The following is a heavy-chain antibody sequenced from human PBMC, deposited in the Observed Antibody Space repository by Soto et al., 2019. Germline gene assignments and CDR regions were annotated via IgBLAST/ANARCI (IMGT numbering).Heavy chain of an antibody. CDR1: GGSVSNKTYY. J-gene: IGHJ4*02. D-gene: IGHD4-17*01. CDR2: VYYSGTT. CDR3: ARTTAVPNTLRSRYFFDY. V-gene: IGHV4-61*01. Sequence: TLSLTCSVSGGSVSNKTYYWSWIRQPPGKRLEWLGYVYYSGTTNYNPSLKSRVTISVDLSKNQFSLRLSSVTTADTALYYCARTTAVPNTLRSRYFFDYWGQGALVTVSS.